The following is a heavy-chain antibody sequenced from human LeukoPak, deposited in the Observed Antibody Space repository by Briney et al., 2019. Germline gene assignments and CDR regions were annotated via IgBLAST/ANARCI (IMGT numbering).Heavy chain of an antibody. V-gene: IGHV1-69*05. CDR1: GGTFSSYA. D-gene: IGHD3-3*01. Sequence: SVKVSCKASGGTFSSYAISWVRQAPGQGLEWMGGIIPIFGTANYAQKFQGRVTITTDESTSTAYMELSSLRSEDTAVYYCASVTYYDFWSGLVPPYYYMDVWGKGTTVIVSS. J-gene: IGHJ6*03. CDR3: ASVTYYDFWSGLVPPYYYMDV. CDR2: IIPIFGTA.